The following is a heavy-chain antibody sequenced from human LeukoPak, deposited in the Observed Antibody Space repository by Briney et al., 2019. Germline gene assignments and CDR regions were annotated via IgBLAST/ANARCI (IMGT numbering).Heavy chain of an antibody. D-gene: IGHD3-3*01. J-gene: IGHJ6*02. CDR1: GGSISSYY. Sequence: SETLSLTCTVSGGSISSYYWSWIRQPPGKGLEWIGEINHSGSTNYNPSLKSRVTISVDTSKNQFSLKLSSVTAADTAVYYCARGPTIFGVVSYYYYGMDVWGQGTTVTVSS. V-gene: IGHV4-34*01. CDR2: INHSGST. CDR3: ARGPTIFGVVSYYYYGMDV.